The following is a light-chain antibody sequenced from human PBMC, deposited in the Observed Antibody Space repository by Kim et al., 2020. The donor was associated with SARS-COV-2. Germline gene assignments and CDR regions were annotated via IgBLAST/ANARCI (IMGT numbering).Light chain of an antibody. J-gene: IGKJ1*01. CDR1: QSVQSW. Sequence: ASVGDTVTITCRASQSVQSWLAWYQQKPGQVPRLLIEKAFNLQYGVPARFRGSTSGTDFTLTITALQPDDFATYYCQQYHTHSTFGQGTKVDIK. CDR2: KAF. V-gene: IGKV1-5*03. CDR3: QQYHTHST.